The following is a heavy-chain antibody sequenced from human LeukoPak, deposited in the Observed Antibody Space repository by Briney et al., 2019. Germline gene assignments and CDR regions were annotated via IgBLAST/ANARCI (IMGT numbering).Heavy chain of an antibody. D-gene: IGHD2-15*01. CDR2: IYPGDSDT. CDR3: ARQIPYCSGGSCYPADAFDI. J-gene: IGHJ3*02. Sequence: RGESLKISRKGSGYSFTSYWIGWVRQMPGKGLEWMGIIYPGDSDTRYSPSFQGQVTISADKSISTAYLQWSSLKASDTAMYYCARQIPYCSGGSCYPADAFDIWGQGTMVTVSS. V-gene: IGHV5-51*01. CDR1: GYSFTSYW.